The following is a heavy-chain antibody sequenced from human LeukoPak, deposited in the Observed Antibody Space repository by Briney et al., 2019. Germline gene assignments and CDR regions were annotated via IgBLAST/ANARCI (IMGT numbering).Heavy chain of an antibody. Sequence: TGGSLRLSCAASGFTFSNFGMSWVRQPPGKGLEWVSVVSGGGGSTFYADSEKGRFTISRDNSKNTVYLQMNSLRAEDTAIYYCAKEKNSGYYYHFDYWGQGTLVTVSS. CDR1: GFTFSNFG. J-gene: IGHJ4*02. D-gene: IGHD3-22*01. CDR2: VSGGGGST. CDR3: AKEKNSGYYYHFDY. V-gene: IGHV3-23*01.